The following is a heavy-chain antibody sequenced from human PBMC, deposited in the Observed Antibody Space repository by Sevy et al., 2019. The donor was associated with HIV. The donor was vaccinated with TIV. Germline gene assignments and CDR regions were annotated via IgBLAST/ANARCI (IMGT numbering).Heavy chain of an antibody. CDR3: ARDGSSWAFDY. D-gene: IGHD6-13*01. CDR1: GFTVSSNY. CDR2: IYSGGST. J-gene: IGHJ4*02. Sequence: GGSLRLSCAASGFTVSSNYMSWVRQAPGKGLEWVSVIYSGGSTYYADSVKGRFTISRDNSKNTLYLQMNSLRAEDTAVYYCARDGSSWAFDYWGQGTLVTVSS. V-gene: IGHV3-53*01.